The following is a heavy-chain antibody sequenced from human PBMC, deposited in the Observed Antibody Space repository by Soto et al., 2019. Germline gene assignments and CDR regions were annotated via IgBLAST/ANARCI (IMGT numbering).Heavy chain of an antibody. Sequence: GGSLRLSCAASGFTFSSYAMSWVRQAPGKGLEWVSAISGSGGSTSYADSVKGRFTIYRDNSKNTLYLQMNSLRAEDTAIYYCAKDLNCNFLGAFDIWGQGTMVTVSS. D-gene: IGHD1-1*01. J-gene: IGHJ3*02. CDR1: GFTFSSYA. CDR2: ISGSGGST. CDR3: AKDLNCNFLGAFDI. V-gene: IGHV3-23*01.